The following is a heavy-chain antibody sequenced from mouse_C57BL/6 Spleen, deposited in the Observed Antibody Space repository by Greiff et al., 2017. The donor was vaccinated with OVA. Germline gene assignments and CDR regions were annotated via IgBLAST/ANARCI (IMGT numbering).Heavy chain of an antibody. J-gene: IGHJ4*01. D-gene: IGHD1-1*01. CDR3: ARAYGSAGNAMDY. CDR2: IDPEDGET. Sequence: DVKLVESGAELVKPGASVKLSCTASGFNIKDYYMHWVKQRTEQGLEWIGRIDPEDGETKYAPKFQGKATITADTSSNTAYLQLSSLTSEDTAVYYCARAYGSAGNAMDYWGQGTSVTVSS. V-gene: IGHV14-2*01. CDR1: GFNIKDYY.